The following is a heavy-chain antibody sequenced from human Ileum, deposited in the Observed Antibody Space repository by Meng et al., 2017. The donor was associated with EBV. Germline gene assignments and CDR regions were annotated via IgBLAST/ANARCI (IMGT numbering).Heavy chain of an antibody. J-gene: IGHJ4*02. CDR2: IYYSGTT. Sequence: QVHPQDSGPGLLKPSDTLSLTCAVSGYSISTTNWWGWIRQPPGKGLEWIGHIYYSGTTYNNPSLKSRVTMSIDPSKNQFSLKLSSVTAVDTAVYYCARNSESGSYIDYWGLGTLVTVSS. CDR3: ARNSESGSYIDY. CDR1: GYSISTTNW. D-gene: IGHD1-26*01. V-gene: IGHV4-28*01.